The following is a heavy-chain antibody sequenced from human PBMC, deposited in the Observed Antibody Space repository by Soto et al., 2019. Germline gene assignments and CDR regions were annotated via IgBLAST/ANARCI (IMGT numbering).Heavy chain of an antibody. Sequence: QVQLVQSGAEVKKPGSSVKVSCKASGGTFSSYAISWVRQAPGQGLEWMGGIIPIFGTANYAQKFQGRATITADESTSTAYLGLSSLRSEDTAVYYRASRPGGGAAASSDFDYWGQGTLVTVSS. D-gene: IGHD1-26*01. CDR1: GGTFSSYA. CDR2: IIPIFGTA. J-gene: IGHJ4*02. CDR3: ASRPGGGAAASSDFDY. V-gene: IGHV1-69*12.